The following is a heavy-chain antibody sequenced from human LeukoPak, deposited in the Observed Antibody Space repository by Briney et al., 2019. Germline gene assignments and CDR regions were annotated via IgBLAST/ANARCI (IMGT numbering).Heavy chain of an antibody. D-gene: IGHD6-6*01. V-gene: IGHV3-20*04. CDR2: INWSGGST. J-gene: IGHJ6*03. CDR3: ARASRIAAPSYYYYYYYMDV. CDR1: GFTFDDYG. Sequence: PGGSLRLSCAASGFTFDDYGMSWVRQAPGKGLEWVSGINWSGGSTGYAVSVKGRFTISRDNAKNSLYLQMNSLRAEDTALYYCARASRIAAPSYYYYYYYMDVWGKGTTVTVSS.